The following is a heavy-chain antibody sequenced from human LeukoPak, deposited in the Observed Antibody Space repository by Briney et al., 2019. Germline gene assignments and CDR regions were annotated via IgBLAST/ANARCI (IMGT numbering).Heavy chain of an antibody. CDR3: ARGPYSSNWYVDY. J-gene: IGHJ4*02. Sequence: GGSLRLSCAASGFTLTSYEMNWVRLAPGKGLEWISYISRTGNGIYYADSVKGRFTVSRDSAKNSLYLQMSSLRAEDTAVYYCARGPYSSNWYVDYWGQGTLVTVAS. V-gene: IGHV3-48*03. CDR1: GFTLTSYE. CDR2: ISRTGNGI. D-gene: IGHD6-13*01.